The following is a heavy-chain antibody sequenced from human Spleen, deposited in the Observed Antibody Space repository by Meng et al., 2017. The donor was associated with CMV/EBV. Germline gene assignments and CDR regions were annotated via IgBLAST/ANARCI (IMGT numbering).Heavy chain of an antibody. V-gene: IGHV1-8*01. J-gene: IGHJ6*02. CDR2: MNPNGGNT. D-gene: IGHD1-14*01. CDR3: ARSRRRGGMDV. Sequence: ASVKVSCKASGYTFTSNDINWVRQATGQGLEWMGWMNPNGGNTGYAQKFQGRVTMTRNTSISTAYMELRSLRSEDTAVYYCARSRRRGGMDVWGQGTTVTVSS. CDR1: GYTFTSND.